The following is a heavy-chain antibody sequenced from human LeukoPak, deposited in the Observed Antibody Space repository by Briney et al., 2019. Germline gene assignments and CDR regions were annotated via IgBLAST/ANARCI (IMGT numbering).Heavy chain of an antibody. CDR3: AKDFTLKKYYYDSSGYPADI. Sequence: PGGSLRLSCAASGFTFSSYAMSWVRQVPGKGLEWVSAISGSGGSTYYADSVKGRFTISRDNSKNTLYLQMNSLRAEDTAVYYCAKDFTLKKYYYDSSGYPADIWGQGTMVTVSS. D-gene: IGHD3-22*01. V-gene: IGHV3-23*01. CDR1: GFTFSSYA. CDR2: ISGSGGST. J-gene: IGHJ3*02.